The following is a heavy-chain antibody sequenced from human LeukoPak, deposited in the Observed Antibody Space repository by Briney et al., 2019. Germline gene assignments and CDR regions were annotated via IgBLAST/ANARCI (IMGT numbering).Heavy chain of an antibody. V-gene: IGHV3-74*01. CDR3: ARGGWGTAIDY. CDR2: ISGDGSST. CDR1: GFTFSSCE. D-gene: IGHD1-7*01. J-gene: IGHJ4*02. Sequence: PGGSLRLSCAASGFTFSSCEMNWVRQAPGKGLVWVSYISGDGSSTTYADSVKGRFTISRDNAKNTLDLQMNSLRAEDTAVYYCARGGWGTAIDYWAQGTLVTVSS.